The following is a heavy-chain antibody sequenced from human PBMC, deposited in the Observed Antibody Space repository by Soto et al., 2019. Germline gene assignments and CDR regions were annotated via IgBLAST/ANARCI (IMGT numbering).Heavy chain of an antibody. J-gene: IGHJ3*02. Sequence: EVQLVESGGGLVKPGGSLRLSCAASGFTFSSYSMNWVRQAPGKGLEWVSSIISSSSYIYYEDSVKVRFTISRDNAKNSLDLQMNSLRAEDTAVYYCSRSVETATIIGLDAFDIWGQWTMVTVSS. D-gene: IGHD5-12*01. CDR3: SRSVETATIIGLDAFDI. V-gene: IGHV3-21*01. CDR2: IISSSSYI. CDR1: GFTFSSYS.